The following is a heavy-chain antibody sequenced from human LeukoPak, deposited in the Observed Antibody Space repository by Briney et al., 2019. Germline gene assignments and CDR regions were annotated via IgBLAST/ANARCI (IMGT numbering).Heavy chain of an antibody. CDR1: GFTFSTYG. Sequence: PGGSLRLSCVGSGFTFSTYGMHWVRQAPGKGLDWVAFIRYDGSIKYYAHSVKGRFTISRDNSKNTLYLQMNSLRAEDTAVYYCAIGFIVPGLGYWGQRTLVTVSS. CDR3: AIGFIVPGLGY. J-gene: IGHJ4*02. CDR2: IRYDGSIK. V-gene: IGHV3-30*02. D-gene: IGHD2-8*01.